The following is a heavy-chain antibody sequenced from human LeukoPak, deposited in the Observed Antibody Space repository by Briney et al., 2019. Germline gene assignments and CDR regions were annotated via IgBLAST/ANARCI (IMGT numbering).Heavy chain of an antibody. V-gene: IGHV4-38-2*02. Sequence: PSETLSLTCAVSGYSISSGYYWGWIRQPPWKGLEWIGSIYHSGSTYYNPSLKSRVTISVDTSKNQFSLKLSSVTAADTAVYYCARDSRAGYSSGWYLIDYWGQGTLVTVSS. J-gene: IGHJ4*02. CDR2: IYHSGST. CDR1: GYSISSGYY. D-gene: IGHD6-19*01. CDR3: ARDSRAGYSSGWYLIDY.